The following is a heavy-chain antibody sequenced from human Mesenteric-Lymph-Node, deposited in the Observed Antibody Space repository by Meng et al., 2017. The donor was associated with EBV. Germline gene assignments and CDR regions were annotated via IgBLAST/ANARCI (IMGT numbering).Heavy chain of an antibody. D-gene: IGHD3-3*01. Sequence: GQLQKWGAVLVKPSETLSLPCADYGESFSGYYWTWIRQPPGRGLEWIGEINHSGSTNHNPSLKSRVTISADTSKDQFSLKLSSVTAADTAVYYCARGYAGYYGKLFDYWGQGTLVTVSS. CDR1: GESFSGYY. CDR3: ARGYAGYYGKLFDY. J-gene: IGHJ4*02. V-gene: IGHV4-34*01. CDR2: INHSGST.